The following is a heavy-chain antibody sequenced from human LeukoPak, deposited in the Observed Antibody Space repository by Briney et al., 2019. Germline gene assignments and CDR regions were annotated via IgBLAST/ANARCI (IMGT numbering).Heavy chain of an antibody. CDR3: AKSGYNRFDY. J-gene: IGHJ4*02. Sequence: GGSLRLSCAASGFTFSNYWMSWVRRAPGKGLEWVANIKQDGSEKYYVDPVKGRFTISRDNTKNSLYLQMNSLRAEDTAVYYCAKSGYNRFDYWGQGTLVTVSS. CDR2: IKQDGSEK. D-gene: IGHD5-24*01. V-gene: IGHV3-7*03. CDR1: GFTFSNYW.